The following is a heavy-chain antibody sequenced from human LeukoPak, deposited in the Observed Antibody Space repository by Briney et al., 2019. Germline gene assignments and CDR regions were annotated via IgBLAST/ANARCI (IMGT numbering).Heavy chain of an antibody. CDR2: IYDSGTT. CDR1: GDSTSSSTYY. Sequence: SETLSLTCTVSGDSTSSSTYYWDWIRQAPGKGLEWIGNIYDSGTTHYNPSLKSRVTMSVDTSKNQFSLKLSFVTAADTAVYYRARGQWLDPNWGQGTRVTVSS. J-gene: IGHJ4*02. D-gene: IGHD6-19*01. CDR3: ARGQWLDPN. V-gene: IGHV4-39*07.